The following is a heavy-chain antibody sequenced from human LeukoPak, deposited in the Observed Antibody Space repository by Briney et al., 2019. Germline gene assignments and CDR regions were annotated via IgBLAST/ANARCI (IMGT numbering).Heavy chain of an antibody. CDR1: GFTFSSYW. D-gene: IGHD3-22*01. Sequence: GGSLRLSCAVSGFTFSSYWMNWVRQAPGKGLEWVAFIRYDGSNKYYADSVKGRFTISRDNSKNTLYLQMNSLRAEDTAVYYCAKADYDSSGYYSHFDYWGQGTLVTVSS. V-gene: IGHV3-30*02. CDR3: AKADYDSSGYYSHFDY. J-gene: IGHJ4*02. CDR2: IRYDGSNK.